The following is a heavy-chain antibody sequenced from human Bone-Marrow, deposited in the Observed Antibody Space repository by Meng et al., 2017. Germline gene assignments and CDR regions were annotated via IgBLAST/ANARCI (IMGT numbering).Heavy chain of an antibody. D-gene: IGHD5-18*01. CDR1: VSTFTIYN. Sequence: QLWECGVKVKNPVTSVKVACKASVSTFTIYNINWVRQDTGQGLEWMGWMNPSSGNTGYAQKCQGRVTMTRNTSISTAYMELSSLRSEDTAVYYCARSGIQLWLYYWGQGTLVTVSS. J-gene: IGHJ4*02. CDR3: ARSGIQLWLYY. CDR2: MNPSSGNT. V-gene: IGHV1-8*01.